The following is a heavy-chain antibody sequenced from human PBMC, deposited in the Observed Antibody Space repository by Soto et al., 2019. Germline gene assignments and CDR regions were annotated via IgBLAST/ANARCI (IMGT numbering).Heavy chain of an antibody. D-gene: IGHD6-19*01. V-gene: IGHV3-33*01. J-gene: IGHJ4*02. CDR3: VRHTGAGKYFDI. CDR1: VFTFLNYC. CDR2: IWYDGSNK. Sequence: WLCXRLSCSSAVFTFLNYCIRWFRHAPGKGLEWVAIIWYDGSNKYYADSVKGRFTFSRDNYENMLYLQMNSLRVEDTAVYYCVRHTGAGKYFDIWGQRTLVTVSS.